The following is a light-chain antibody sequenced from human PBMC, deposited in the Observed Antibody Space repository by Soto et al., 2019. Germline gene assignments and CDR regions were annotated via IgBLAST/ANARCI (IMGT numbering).Light chain of an antibody. V-gene: IGLV2-14*01. CDR2: GVT. CDR3: FSHRSGDSHV. CDR1: SSDIGAYNY. J-gene: IGLJ1*01. Sequence: QSVLTQPASVSGSPGQSITISCTGTSSDIGAYNYVSWYQQYPGKAPKLMIYGVTNRPSGVSNRFSGSKTGNTASLTISGLQAADEADYYCFSHRSGDSHVFGTGTKLTVL.